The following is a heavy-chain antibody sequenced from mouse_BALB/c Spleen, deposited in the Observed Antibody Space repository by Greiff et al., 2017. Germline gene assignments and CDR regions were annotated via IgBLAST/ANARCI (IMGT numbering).Heavy chain of an antibody. D-gene: IGHD1-1*01. V-gene: IGHV5-17*02. CDR2: ISSGSSTI. CDR3: AREGLLRSYFDY. Sequence: EVQGVESGGGLVQPGGSRKLSCAASGFTFSSFGMHWVRQAPEKGLEWVAYISSGSSTIYYADTVKGRFTISRDNPKNTLFLQMTSLRSEDTAMYYCAREGLLRSYFDYWGQGTTLTVSS. CDR1: GFTFSSFG. J-gene: IGHJ2*01.